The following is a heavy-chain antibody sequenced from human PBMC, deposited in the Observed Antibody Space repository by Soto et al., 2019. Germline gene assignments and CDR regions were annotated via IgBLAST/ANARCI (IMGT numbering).Heavy chain of an antibody. CDR2: IQNDESAK. D-gene: IGHD5-12*01. Sequence: GGSLRLSCAASGFNFSAYGIHWVRQAPGKGLEWVAFIQNDESAKHYADPVKGRFTISRDNFKNTASVQMNSLRAEDTAVYYCAREYSGRGLHAFYGWGQGTMVTVSS. J-gene: IGHJ3*01. V-gene: IGHV3-30*02. CDR1: GFNFSAYG. CDR3: AREYSGRGLHAFYG.